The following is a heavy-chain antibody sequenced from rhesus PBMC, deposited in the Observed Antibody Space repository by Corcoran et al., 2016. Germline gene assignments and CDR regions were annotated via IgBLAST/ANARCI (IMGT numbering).Heavy chain of an antibody. V-gene: IGHV4-65*01. CDR2: SSGSSGST. CDR3: ASRIAAPFDY. CDR1: GGSISSSNW. D-gene: IGHD6-31*01. Sequence: QVQLQESGPGLVKPSETLSLTCVVSGGSISSSNWWSWIRQPPGKGLEWIGYSSGSSGSTYFNPSLKSRVTISTDTSKNQFSLKLSSVTAADTAVYYCASRIAAPFDYWGQGVLVTVSS. J-gene: IGHJ4*01.